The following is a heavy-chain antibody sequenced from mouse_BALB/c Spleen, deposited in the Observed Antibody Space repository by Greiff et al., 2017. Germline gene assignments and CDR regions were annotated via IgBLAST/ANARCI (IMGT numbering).Heavy chain of an antibody. Sequence: EVQLQQSGTVLARPGASVKMSCKASGYTFTSYWMHWVKQRPGQGLEWIGAIYPGNSDTSYNQKFKGKAKLTAVTSTSTAYMELSSLTNEDSAVYYCTRSLYGNAMDYWGQGTSVTVSS. CDR1: GYTFTSYW. J-gene: IGHJ4*01. D-gene: IGHD2-1*01. CDR2: IYPGNSDT. V-gene: IGHV1-5*01. CDR3: TRSLYGNAMDY.